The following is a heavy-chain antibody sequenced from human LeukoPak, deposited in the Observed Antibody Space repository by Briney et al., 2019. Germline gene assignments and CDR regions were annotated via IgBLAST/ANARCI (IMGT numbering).Heavy chain of an antibody. CDR3: ARGRRGVGATTFSDS. V-gene: IGHV1-18*01. D-gene: IGHD1-26*01. J-gene: IGHJ4*02. CDR2: TSAYNGNT. Sequence: ASVKVSCKAAGYTFTSYGISWVRQAPGQGLEWMGWTSAYNGNTTYAQKLQGRVTMTTDTSTSTAYMELRSLRSDATAVYYCARGRRGVGATTFSDSWGQGTLVTVSP. CDR1: GYTFTSYG.